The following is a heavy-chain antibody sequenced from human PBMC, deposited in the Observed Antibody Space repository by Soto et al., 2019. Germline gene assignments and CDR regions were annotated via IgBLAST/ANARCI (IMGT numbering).Heavy chain of an antibody. CDR3: ASSYSNYALIDYYYYGMDV. Sequence: GASVKVSCKASGFTFTSSAVQWVRQARGQRLDWIGWIVVGSGNTNYAQKFQERVTITRDMSTSTAYMELSSLRSEDTAVYYCASSYSNYALIDYYYYGMDVWGQGTTVTVSS. D-gene: IGHD4-4*01. V-gene: IGHV1-58*01. CDR2: IVVGSGNT. CDR1: GFTFTSSA. J-gene: IGHJ6*02.